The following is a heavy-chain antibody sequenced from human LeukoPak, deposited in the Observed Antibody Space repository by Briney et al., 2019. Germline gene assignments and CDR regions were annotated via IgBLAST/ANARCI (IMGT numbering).Heavy chain of an antibody. CDR2: IIPIFGTA. D-gene: IGHD3-22*01. Sequence: GASVTVSCKASGGTFSSYAISWVRQAPGQGLEWMGGIIPIFGTANYAQKFQGRVTITADESTSTAYMELSSLRSEDTAVYYCEVVNPPGYWGQGTLVTVSS. CDR1: GGTFSSYA. J-gene: IGHJ4*02. CDR3: EVVNPPGY. V-gene: IGHV1-69*13.